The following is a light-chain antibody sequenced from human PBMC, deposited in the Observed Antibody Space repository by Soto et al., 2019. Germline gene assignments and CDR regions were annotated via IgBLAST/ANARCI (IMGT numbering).Light chain of an antibody. CDR1: QSIDNY. Sequence: DLQMTPSPSSLSASVRDRVTITCRASQSIDNYLNWYQQKPGKAPKLLIYAESSLQSGVTSRFSGSGSGTDFTLTISSLQPEDFATYYCQQSYNFPRTFGQGTKVEIK. V-gene: IGKV1-39*01. CDR2: AES. J-gene: IGKJ1*01. CDR3: QQSYNFPRT.